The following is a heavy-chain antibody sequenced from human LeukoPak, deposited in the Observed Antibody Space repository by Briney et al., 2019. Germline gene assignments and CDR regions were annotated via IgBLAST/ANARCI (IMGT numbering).Heavy chain of an antibody. CDR2: ISGSGSNT. V-gene: IGHV3-23*01. CDR3: AKDPLYCSSTSCPPGWFDP. J-gene: IGHJ5*02. D-gene: IGHD2-2*01. Sequence: GGSLRLSCAASGFTFSTYAMTWVRQAPGKGLEWVSGISGSGSNTYYADSVKGRFTISRDNSKNTLYLQMNSLRAEDTAVYYCAKDPLYCSSTSCPPGWFDPWGQGTLVTVSS. CDR1: GFTFSTYA.